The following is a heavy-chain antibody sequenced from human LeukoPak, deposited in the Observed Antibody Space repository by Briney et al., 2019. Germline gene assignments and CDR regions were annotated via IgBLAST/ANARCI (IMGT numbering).Heavy chain of an antibody. V-gene: IGHV1-46*01. CDR2: INPSGGNI. CDR1: GYTFTSYY. Sequence: ASVKVSCKSSGYTFTSYYMYWVRQAPGQGLEWMGVINPSGGNIRYAQKFQGRVTMTRDTSTSTVYMELSSLRSEDTAVYYCARDCSSNWRSFDYWGQGTLVTVSS. CDR3: ARDCSSNWRSFDY. D-gene: IGHD1-20*01. J-gene: IGHJ4*02.